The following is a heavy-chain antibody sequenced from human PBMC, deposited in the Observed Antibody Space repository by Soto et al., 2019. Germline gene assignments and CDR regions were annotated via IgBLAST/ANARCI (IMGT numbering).Heavy chain of an antibody. D-gene: IGHD2-21*02. CDR1: GFTFTDYW. Sequence: EVQLVESGGGLVQPGGSLRLSCAATGFTFTDYWVHWVRQSPGKGLVWVSRIKGDETTTNYADSVEGRFTISRDNATNTVYLPINSLRVEDTAVYFCARGLRGAYGMDVWGQGTTVTVSS. CDR3: ARGLRGAYGMDV. J-gene: IGHJ6*02. CDR2: IKGDETTT. V-gene: IGHV3-74*01.